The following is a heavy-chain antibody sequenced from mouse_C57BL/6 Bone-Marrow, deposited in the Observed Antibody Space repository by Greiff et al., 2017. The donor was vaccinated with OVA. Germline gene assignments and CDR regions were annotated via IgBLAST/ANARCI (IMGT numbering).Heavy chain of an antibody. CDR2: IDPSDSYT. CDR3: ARALFYYGSRYYYAMDY. CDR1: GYTFTSYW. J-gene: IGHJ4*01. V-gene: IGHV1-59*01. D-gene: IGHD1-1*01. Sequence: QVQLQQPGAELVRPGTSVKLSCKASGYTFTSYWMHWVKQRPGQGLEWIGVIDPSDSYTNYNQKFKGKATLTVDTSSSTAYMQLSSLTSEDSAVYYGARALFYYGSRYYYAMDYWGQGTSVTVSS.